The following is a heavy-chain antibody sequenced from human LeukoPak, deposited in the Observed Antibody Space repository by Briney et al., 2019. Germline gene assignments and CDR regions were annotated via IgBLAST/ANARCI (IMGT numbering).Heavy chain of an antibody. CDR3: AKEIYDYVWGSYRYPFDY. Sequence: SGGSLRLSCAASGFTFSSYAMSWVRQAPGKGLEWVSAISGSGGSTYCADSVKGRFTISRDNSKNTLYLQMNSLRAEDTAVYYCAKEIYDYVWGSYRYPFDYWAREPWSPSPQ. V-gene: IGHV3-23*01. CDR2: ISGSGGST. J-gene: IGHJ4*02. D-gene: IGHD3-16*02. CDR1: GFTFSSYA.